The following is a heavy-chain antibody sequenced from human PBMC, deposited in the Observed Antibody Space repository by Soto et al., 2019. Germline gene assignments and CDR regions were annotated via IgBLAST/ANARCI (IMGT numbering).Heavy chain of an antibody. CDR2: IYYSGST. V-gene: IGHV4-31*02. Sequence: SETLSLTCTVSGGSISSGGYYWSWIRQHPGKGLEWIGYIYYSGSTYYNPPLKSRVTISVDTSKNQFSLKLSSVTAADAAVYYCARAPSSSWYRPTGFDYWGQGTLVTSPQ. J-gene: IGHJ4*02. CDR1: GGSISSGGYY. CDR3: ARAPSSSWYRPTGFDY. D-gene: IGHD6-13*01.